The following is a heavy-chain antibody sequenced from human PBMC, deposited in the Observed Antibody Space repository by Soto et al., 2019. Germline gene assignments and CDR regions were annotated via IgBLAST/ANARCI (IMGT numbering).Heavy chain of an antibody. V-gene: IGHV3-30*04. Sequence: GGSLRLSCAASGFIFRNYAIHWVRQAPGKGLEWVAVISRDGSHKYYLDSVKGRFTISRDNSKDTVNLLMNSLRDDDSAMYYCARSRNSAVADSFDFWGQGTLVTAPQ. D-gene: IGHD1-26*01. CDR1: GFIFRNYA. CDR2: ISRDGSHK. CDR3: ARSRNSAVADSFDF. J-gene: IGHJ4*02.